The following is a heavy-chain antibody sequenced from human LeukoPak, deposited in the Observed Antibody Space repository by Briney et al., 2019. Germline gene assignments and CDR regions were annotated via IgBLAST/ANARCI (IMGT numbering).Heavy chain of an antibody. CDR3: ARDLPWGYYDSSGYYANGYDY. V-gene: IGHV3-30*04. CDR1: GFTFSSYA. CDR2: ISYDGSNK. J-gene: IGHJ4*02. Sequence: PGRSLRLSCAASGFTFSSYAMHWVRQAPGKGLEWVAVISYDGSNKYYADSVKGRFTISRDNSKNTLYLQMNSLRAEGTAVYYCARDLPWGYYDSSGYYANGYDYWGQGTLVTVSS. D-gene: IGHD3-22*01.